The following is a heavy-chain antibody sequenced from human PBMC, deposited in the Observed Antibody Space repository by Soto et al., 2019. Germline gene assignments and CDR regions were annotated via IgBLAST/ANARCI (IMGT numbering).Heavy chain of an antibody. CDR3: ATKSPDLYSGYDFPRDAFDI. D-gene: IGHD5-12*01. J-gene: IGHJ3*02. CDR2: IDPSDSYT. V-gene: IGHV5-10-1*01. Sequence: GESLKISGKGSGYSFTIYWISWVLQMPGKGLEWMGRIDPSDSYTNYGPSFQGHVTISADKSISAAYLQWSSLKASDTAMYYCATKSPDLYSGYDFPRDAFDIWGQGTMVTVSS. CDR1: GYSFTIYW.